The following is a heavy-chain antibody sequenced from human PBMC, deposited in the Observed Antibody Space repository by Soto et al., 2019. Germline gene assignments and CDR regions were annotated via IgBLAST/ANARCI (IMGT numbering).Heavy chain of an antibody. Sequence: SETLSLTCTVSGGSISSYYWSWIRQPPGKGLEWIGYIYYSGSTNYNPSLKSRVTISVDTSKNQFSLKLSSVTAADTAVYYCARFTILTGSGWFDPWGQGTLVTVSS. D-gene: IGHD3-9*01. J-gene: IGHJ5*02. V-gene: IGHV4-59*08. CDR1: GGSISSYY. CDR3: ARFTILTGSGWFDP. CDR2: IYYSGST.